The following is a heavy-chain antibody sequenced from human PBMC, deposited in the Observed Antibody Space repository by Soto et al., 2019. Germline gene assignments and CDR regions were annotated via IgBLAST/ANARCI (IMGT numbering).Heavy chain of an antibody. CDR1: GGTFSSYA. Sequence: QVQLVQSGAEVKKPGSSVKVSCKASGGTFSSYAISWVRQAPGQGLEWMGGIIPIFGTANYAQKFQGRVTITADESTSTAYMELSSLRSEYTAVYYCARGHYYDSSGPNLNYYYYGMDVWGQGTTVTVSS. CDR3: ARGHYYDSSGPNLNYYYYGMDV. CDR2: IIPIFGTA. D-gene: IGHD3-22*01. J-gene: IGHJ6*02. V-gene: IGHV1-69*01.